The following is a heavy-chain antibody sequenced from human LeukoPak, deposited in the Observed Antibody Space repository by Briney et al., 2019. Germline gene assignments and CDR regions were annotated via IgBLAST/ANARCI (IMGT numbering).Heavy chain of an antibody. CDR3: ARGIPIVVVPAARIYYYYGMDV. D-gene: IGHD2-2*01. Sequence: ASVKVSCKASGYTFTSYGISWVRQAPGQGLEWVGWISAYNGNTNYAQKFQGRVTITADESTSTAYMELSSLRSEDTAVYYCARGIPIVVVPAARIYYYYGMDVWGKGTTVTVSS. CDR2: ISAYNGNT. J-gene: IGHJ6*04. V-gene: IGHV1-18*01. CDR1: GYTFTSYG.